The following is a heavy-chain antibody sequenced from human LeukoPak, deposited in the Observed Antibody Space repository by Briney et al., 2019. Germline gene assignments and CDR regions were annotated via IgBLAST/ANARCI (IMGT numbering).Heavy chain of an antibody. J-gene: IGHJ4*02. CDR2: IYYSGST. CDR3: ARGGGGMTVGLFDQ. Sequence: KPSETLSLTCTVSGGSISSYYWSWIRQPPGKGLEWIGYIYYSGSTNYNPSLKSRVTISVDTSKNQFSLRLSSVTAADTAVYYCARGGGGMTVGLFDQWGQGTPVTVSS. D-gene: IGHD6-19*01. CDR1: GGSISSYY. V-gene: IGHV4-59*01.